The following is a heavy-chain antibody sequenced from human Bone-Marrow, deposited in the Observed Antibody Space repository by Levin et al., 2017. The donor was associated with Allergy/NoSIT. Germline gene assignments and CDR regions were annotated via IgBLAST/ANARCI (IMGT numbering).Heavy chain of an antibody. V-gene: IGHV3-23*01. J-gene: IGHJ4*02. D-gene: IGHD6-13*01. CDR1: GFTFSSYA. CDR2: ISGSGGST. Sequence: GESLKISCAASGFTFSSYAMSWVRQAPGKGLEWVSAISGSGGSTYYADSVKGRFTISRDNSKNTLYLQMNSLRAEDTAVYYCAKDYSSSWYGLGIFDYWGQGTLVTVSS. CDR3: AKDYSSSWYGLGIFDY.